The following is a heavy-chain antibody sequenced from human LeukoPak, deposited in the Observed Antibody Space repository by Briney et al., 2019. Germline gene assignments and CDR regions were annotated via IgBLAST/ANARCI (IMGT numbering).Heavy chain of an antibody. D-gene: IGHD3-16*01. CDR3: ARDTVLGYDYVWGSYNFYYYMDV. V-gene: IGHV6-1*01. CDR2: TYYRSKWYN. Sequence: PSQTLSLTCAISGDSVSSNSAAWNWIRQSPSRGLEWLGRTYYRSKWYNDYAVSVKSRITINPDTSKNQFSLQLNSVTPEDTAVYYCARDTVLGYDYVWGSYNFYYYMDVWGKGTTVTVSS. CDR1: GDSVSSNSAA. J-gene: IGHJ6*03.